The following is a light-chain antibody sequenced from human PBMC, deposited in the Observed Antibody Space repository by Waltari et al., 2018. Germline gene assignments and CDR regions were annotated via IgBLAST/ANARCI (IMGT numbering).Light chain of an antibody. CDR1: QSVSRY. CDR2: DAS. J-gene: IGKJ4*01. V-gene: IGKV3-11*01. Sequence: EIVLTQSPATLSLSPGERATLSCRASQSVSRYLAWYQQKPGQAPRLLIYDASNRATGIPARISGSGSGTDFTLTSSSLEPEDFAVYYCQQRINWPLTFGGGTKVEIK. CDR3: QQRINWPLT.